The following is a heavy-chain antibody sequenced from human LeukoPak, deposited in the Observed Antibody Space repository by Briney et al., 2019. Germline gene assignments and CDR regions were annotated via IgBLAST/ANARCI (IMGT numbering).Heavy chain of an antibody. CDR1: GYSFTSYW. V-gene: IGHV5-10-1*01. CDR2: IDPSDSYT. Sequence: GESLKISCKGSGYSFTSYWISWVRQMPGKGLEWMGRIDPSDSYTNYSPPFQGHVTISADKSISTAYLQWSSLKASDTAMYYCARWGSDDKDYDYWGQGTLVTVSS. D-gene: IGHD3-9*01. CDR3: ARWGSDDKDYDY. J-gene: IGHJ4*02.